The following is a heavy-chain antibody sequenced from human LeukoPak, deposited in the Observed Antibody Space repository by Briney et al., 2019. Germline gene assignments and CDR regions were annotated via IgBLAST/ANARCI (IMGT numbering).Heavy chain of an antibody. CDR3: ARLQVYCGGDCYPRRFDP. D-gene: IGHD2-21*02. V-gene: IGHV4-61*05. J-gene: IGHJ5*02. Sequence: ASETLSLTCSVSGGFIRSNAYYWGWIRQPPGKELEWIAYIYYSGITNYNPSLKRRVTISLDTPKNQISLKLSSVTAADTAVYYCARLQVYCGGDCYPRRFDPWGQGTLVTVSS. CDR2: IYYSGIT. CDR1: GGFIRSNAYY.